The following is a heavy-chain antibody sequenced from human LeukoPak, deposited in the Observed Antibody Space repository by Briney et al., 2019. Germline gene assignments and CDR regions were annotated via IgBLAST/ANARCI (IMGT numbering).Heavy chain of an antibody. D-gene: IGHD6-6*01. V-gene: IGHV1-69*13. Sequence: GASVKVSCKASGYTFTSYGISWVRQAPGQGLEWMGGIIPIFGTANYAQKFQGRVTITADESTSTAYMELSSLRSEDTAVYYCARGQLPGRYSSSHIWGQGTMVTVSS. CDR1: GYTFTSYG. CDR2: IIPIFGTA. CDR3: ARGQLPGRYSSSHI. J-gene: IGHJ3*02.